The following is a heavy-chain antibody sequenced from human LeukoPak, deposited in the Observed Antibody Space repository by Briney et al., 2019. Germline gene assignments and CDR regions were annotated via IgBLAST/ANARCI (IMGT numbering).Heavy chain of an antibody. CDR2: IYYSGST. D-gene: IGHD3-3*01. CDR3: ARRGYDFWSGYYTPPAFDP. CDR1: GGSISSSSYY. J-gene: IGHJ5*02. Sequence: SETLSLTCTVSGGSISSSSYYWGWIRQPPGKGLEWIGSIYYSGSTYYNPSLKSRVTISVDTPKNQFSLKLSSVTAADTAVYYCARRGYDFWSGYYTPPAFDPWGQGTLVTVSS. V-gene: IGHV4-39*01.